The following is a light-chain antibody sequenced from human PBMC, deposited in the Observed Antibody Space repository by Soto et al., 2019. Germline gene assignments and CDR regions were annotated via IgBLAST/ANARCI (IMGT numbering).Light chain of an antibody. V-gene: IGLV2-14*01. CDR2: EVS. J-gene: IGLJ2*01. Sequence: QAVVTQPASVSGSPGQSITISCTGTSSDVGGYQYVSWYQQYPGKAPKLVIYEVSNRPSGVSIRFSGSKSGDTASLTISGLQAEDEADYYCCSYTLRSTLVFGGGTKLTVL. CDR1: SSDVGGYQY. CDR3: CSYTLRSTLV.